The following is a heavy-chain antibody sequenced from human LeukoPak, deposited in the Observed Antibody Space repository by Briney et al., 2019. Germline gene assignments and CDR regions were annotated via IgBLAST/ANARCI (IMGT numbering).Heavy chain of an antibody. Sequence: GGSLRLSCAASGFTFSSYAMNWVRQAPGKGLEWVSVISSSGGTTYYSDSVMGRFTISRDNAKNSLYLEMNSLRAEDTAVYYCARVDWELIDGDFDYWGQGTLVAVSS. V-gene: IGHV3-21*01. D-gene: IGHD1-26*01. CDR1: GFTFSSYA. CDR2: ISSSGGTT. J-gene: IGHJ4*02. CDR3: ARVDWELIDGDFDY.